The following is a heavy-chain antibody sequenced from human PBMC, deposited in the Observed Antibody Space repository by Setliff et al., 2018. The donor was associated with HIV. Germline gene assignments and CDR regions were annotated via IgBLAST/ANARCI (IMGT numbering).Heavy chain of an antibody. D-gene: IGHD2-2*01. Sequence: PSETLSLTCRVSSGSISGYYWSWVRQPPGRGLEWIGYVSYSGSTSYNPSLNSRVTMSVDTSRDQFSLKLSSVTAADTAVYYCARTRGRAQLSYYFDYWGQGRLVTVSS. V-gene: IGHV4-59*01. CDR2: VSYSGST. CDR3: ARTRGRAQLSYYFDY. J-gene: IGHJ4*02. CDR1: SGSISGYY.